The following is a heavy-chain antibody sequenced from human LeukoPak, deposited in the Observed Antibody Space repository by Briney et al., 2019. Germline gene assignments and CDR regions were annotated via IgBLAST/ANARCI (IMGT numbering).Heavy chain of an antibody. CDR2: ISYDGSNK. V-gene: IGHV3-30*18. Sequence: PGGSLRLSCAASGFTFSSYGMHWVRQAPGKGLEWVAVISYDGSNKYYADSVKGRFTISRDNSKNTLYLQMNSLRAEDTAVYYCAKDRRYIAVAGTFWGQLDYYMDVWGKGTTVTISS. CDR1: GFTFSSYG. CDR3: AKDRRYIAVAGTFWGQLDYYMDV. J-gene: IGHJ6*03. D-gene: IGHD6-19*01.